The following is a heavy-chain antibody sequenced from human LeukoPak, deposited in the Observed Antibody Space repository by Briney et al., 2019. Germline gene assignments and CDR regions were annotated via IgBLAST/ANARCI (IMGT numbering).Heavy chain of an antibody. CDR3: AILTVAGSFDY. D-gene: IGHD6-19*01. CDR1: GFTFSSYA. V-gene: IGHV3-23*01. Sequence: PGGSLRLSCAASGFTFSSYAMSWVRQAPGKGLEWVSAISGSGGSTYYADSVKGRFTISRDNSKNTLYLQMNSLRAEDTGLYYCAILTVAGSFDYWGQGTLVTVSS. CDR2: ISGSGGST. J-gene: IGHJ4*02.